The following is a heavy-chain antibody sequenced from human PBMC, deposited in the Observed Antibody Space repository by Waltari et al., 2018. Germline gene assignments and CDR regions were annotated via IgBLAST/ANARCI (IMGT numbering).Heavy chain of an antibody. CDR2: INHSGST. D-gene: IGHD3-16*02. Sequence: QVQLQQWGAGLLKPSETLSLTCAVYGGSFSGYYWSWIRQPPGKGLEWIGEINHSGSTNYNPPLKSRVTISVDTSKNQFSLKLSSVTAADTAVYYCARADYVWGSYRYTRGSNGYWGQGTLVTVSS. CDR1: GGSFSGYY. J-gene: IGHJ4*02. CDR3: ARADYVWGSYRYTRGSNGY. V-gene: IGHV4-34*01.